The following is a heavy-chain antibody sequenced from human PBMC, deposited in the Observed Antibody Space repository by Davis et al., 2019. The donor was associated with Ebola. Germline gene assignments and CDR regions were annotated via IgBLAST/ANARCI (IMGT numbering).Heavy chain of an antibody. CDR2: INSDGSTT. J-gene: IGHJ4*02. Sequence: GESLKISCAASRFTFSDSWMHWVRQVPGKGLVWVARINSDGSTTHYADSVKGRFTISRDDAKNSLYLQMNSLRAEDTAVYYCAKGGSGSYLTWGQGTLVTVSS. CDR1: RFTFSDSW. CDR3: AKGGSGSYLT. V-gene: IGHV3-74*01. D-gene: IGHD1-26*01.